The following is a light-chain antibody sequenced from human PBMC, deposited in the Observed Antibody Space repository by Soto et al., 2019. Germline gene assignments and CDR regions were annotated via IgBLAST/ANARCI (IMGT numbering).Light chain of an antibody. CDR3: QQYNSRPPRT. Sequence: EIVMTQSPATLSVSPGDIATLSCRARQSVSRNLAWYQQKPGQAPRLLIYDASNRATGIPARFSGSGSGTEFTLTISSLQSEDFAVYYCQQYNSRPPRTFGQGTKVDIK. V-gene: IGKV3-15*01. J-gene: IGKJ1*01. CDR2: DAS. CDR1: QSVSRN.